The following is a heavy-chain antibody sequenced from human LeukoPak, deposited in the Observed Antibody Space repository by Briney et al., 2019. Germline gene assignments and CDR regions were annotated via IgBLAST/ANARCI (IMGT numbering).Heavy chain of an antibody. D-gene: IGHD1-1*01. V-gene: IGHV3-33*01. J-gene: IGHJ4*02. CDR2: IWPDGSIQ. CDR3: ARHNNDRGWDY. CDR1: GFMFSIYG. Sequence: GRSLRLSCAASGFMFSIYGMHWVRQAPGKGLEWVAVIWPDGSIQYYADSMKGRFTISRDNSKNTLYLQLNGLRADDSAVYYCARHNNDRGWDYWGQGAQVTVSS.